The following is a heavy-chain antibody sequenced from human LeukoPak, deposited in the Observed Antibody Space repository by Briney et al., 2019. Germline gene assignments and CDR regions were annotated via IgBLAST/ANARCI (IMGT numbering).Heavy chain of an antibody. CDR3: AKDLSIAVAGTGFDY. J-gene: IGHJ4*02. V-gene: IGHV3-11*01. CDR1: GFTFSDYY. D-gene: IGHD6-19*01. CDR2: ISSSGSTI. Sequence: PGGSLRLSCAAAGFTFSDYYMSWIRQAPGKGLEWVSYISSSGSTIYYADSVKGRFTISRDNAKNSLYLQMNSLRAEDTALYYCAKDLSIAVAGTGFDYWGQGTLVTVSS.